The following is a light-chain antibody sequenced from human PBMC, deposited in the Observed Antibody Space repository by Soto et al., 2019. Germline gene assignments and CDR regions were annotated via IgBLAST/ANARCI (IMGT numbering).Light chain of an antibody. Sequence: QSALTQPASVSGSPGQSITISCTGTSSDVGTYALVSWYQHHPGKAPKLMIYEGNKRPSGVSDRFSGSKSGNTASLTISGLQAEDEADYYCCSYARGSGATWLFGGGTKLTVL. J-gene: IGLJ3*02. CDR1: SSDVGTYAL. V-gene: IGLV2-23*01. CDR2: EGN. CDR3: CSYARGSGATWL.